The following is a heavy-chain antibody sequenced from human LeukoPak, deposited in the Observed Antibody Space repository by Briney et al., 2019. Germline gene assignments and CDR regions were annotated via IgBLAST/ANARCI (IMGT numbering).Heavy chain of an antibody. D-gene: IGHD6-19*01. Sequence: GGSLRLSCAASGFTFSSYAMTWVRQAPGKGLGWVSTVTSSGNTYYSDSVKGRFTISRDNSKNTLYLQMNSLRAEDTAVYYWASLIAVAGTTDDYWGQGTLVTVSS. CDR2: VTSSGNT. J-gene: IGHJ4*02. V-gene: IGHV3-23*01. CDR3: ASLIAVAGTTDDY. CDR1: GFTFSSYA.